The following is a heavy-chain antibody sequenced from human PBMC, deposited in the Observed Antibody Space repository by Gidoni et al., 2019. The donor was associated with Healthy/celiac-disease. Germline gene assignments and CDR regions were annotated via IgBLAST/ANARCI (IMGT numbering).Heavy chain of an antibody. CDR1: GFTFSSYD. Sequence: GFTFSSYDMHWVRQATGKGLEWVSAIGTAVDTYYPGSVKGRFTISRENAKNSLYLQMNSLRAGDTAVYYCARGEVAGTVLYGMDVWGQGTTVTVSS. CDR2: IGTAVDT. D-gene: IGHD6-19*01. J-gene: IGHJ6*02. V-gene: IGHV3-13*01. CDR3: ARGEVAGTVLYGMDV.